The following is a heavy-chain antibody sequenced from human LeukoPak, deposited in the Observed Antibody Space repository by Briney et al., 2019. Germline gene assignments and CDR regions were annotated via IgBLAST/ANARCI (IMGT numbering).Heavy chain of an antibody. V-gene: IGHV4-30-2*01. CDR2: IYHSGST. J-gene: IGHJ3*02. Sequence: SETLSLTCAVSGGSISSGGYSWSWIRQPPGKGLEWIGYIYHSGSTNYNPSLKSRVTISVDKSKDQFSLKLSSVTAADTAVYYCASPDSTGELAFDIWGQGTMVTVSS. CDR3: ASPDSTGELAFDI. CDR1: GGSISSGGYS. D-gene: IGHD3-22*01.